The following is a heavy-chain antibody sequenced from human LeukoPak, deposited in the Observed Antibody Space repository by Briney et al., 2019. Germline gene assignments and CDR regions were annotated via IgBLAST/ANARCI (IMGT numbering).Heavy chain of an antibody. J-gene: IGHJ5*02. D-gene: IGHD5-18*01. CDR2: INPNSGGT. CDR1: GYTFTGYY. CDR3: ATDTRGYSSYDP. V-gene: IGHV1-2*02. Sequence: ASVKVSCKASGYTFTGYYMHWVRQAPGQGLEWMGWINPNSGGTNYARKFQGRVTMTRDTSISTAYMELSRLRSDDTAVYYCATDTRGYSSYDPWGQGTLVTVSS.